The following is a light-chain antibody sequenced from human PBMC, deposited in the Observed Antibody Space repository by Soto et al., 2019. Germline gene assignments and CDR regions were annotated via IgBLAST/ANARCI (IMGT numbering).Light chain of an antibody. CDR1: QSVLYNSNNKNY. J-gene: IGKJ4*01. V-gene: IGKV4-1*01. CDR3: QQYVRTPLT. CDR2: WAS. Sequence: DIVMTQSPDSLTVSLGERATINCKSSQSVLYNSNNKNYLAWYQQKPGQPPKLLIYWASTRESGVPDRFSGSGSGTDFTLTINSLQPEDVAVYSCQQYVRTPLTFGGGTRVEI.